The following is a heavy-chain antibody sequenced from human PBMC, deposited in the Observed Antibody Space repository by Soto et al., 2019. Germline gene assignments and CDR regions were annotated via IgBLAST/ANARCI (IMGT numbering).Heavy chain of an antibody. CDR1: GFTLTNYA. J-gene: IGHJ5*01. CDR3: AKRYCNGGSCRNDYESNQGFGS. V-gene: IGHV3-23*01. Sequence: GVLRLSCAASGFTLTNYAMIWVRQAPGKGLEWVSGISSSGGDTYYADSVKGRFAISRDNSKNTLYLQMNSLRAEDTAIYYCAKRYCNGGSCRNDYESNQGFGSWGQGTLVTVSS. D-gene: IGHD2-15*01. CDR2: ISSSGGDT.